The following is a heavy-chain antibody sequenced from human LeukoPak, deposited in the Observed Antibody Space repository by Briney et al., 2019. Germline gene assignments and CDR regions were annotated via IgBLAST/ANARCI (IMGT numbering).Heavy chain of an antibody. V-gene: IGHV1-3*01. J-gene: IGHJ6*02. CDR3: AGLGDTAMAGDYYYGMDV. Sequence: GASVKVSCKASGYTFTSYAMHWVRQAPGQRLEWMGWINAGNGNTKYSQKFQGRVTITRDTSASTAYKELSSLRSEDTAVYYCAGLGDTAMAGDYYYGMDVWGQGTTVTVSS. CDR1: GYTFTSYA. CDR2: INAGNGNT. D-gene: IGHD5-18*01.